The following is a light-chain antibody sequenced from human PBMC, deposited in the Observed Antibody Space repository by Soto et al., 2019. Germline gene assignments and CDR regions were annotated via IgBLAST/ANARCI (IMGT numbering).Light chain of an antibody. V-gene: IGKV3-20*01. CDR3: QQYGSSPT. J-gene: IGKJ1*01. CDR1: QIVSSSY. Sequence: EIVLTHSPVTLSLSPGERATLSFMASQIVSSSYLAWYQQKPGQAPRLLIYGASSRATGIPDRFSGSGSGTDFTLTISRLEPEDFAVYYCQQYGSSPTCGQGTKVDIK. CDR2: GAS.